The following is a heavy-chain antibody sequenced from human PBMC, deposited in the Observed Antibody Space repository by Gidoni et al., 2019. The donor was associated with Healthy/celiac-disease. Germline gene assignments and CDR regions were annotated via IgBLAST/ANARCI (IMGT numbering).Heavy chain of an antibody. D-gene: IGHD5-18*01. J-gene: IGHJ4*02. CDR3: AKVYEYSYGGAFDY. CDR1: GFPLSSYS. V-gene: IGHV3-23*01. Sequence: EVQLFEAGGGFVQPGGFPRPSCAAPGFPLSSYSRSWVRQAPGKGLEWVSAISGSGGSTYYADSVKGRFTISRDNSKNTLYLQMNSLRAEDTAVYYCAKVYEYSYGGAFDYWGQGTLVTVSS. CDR2: ISGSGGST.